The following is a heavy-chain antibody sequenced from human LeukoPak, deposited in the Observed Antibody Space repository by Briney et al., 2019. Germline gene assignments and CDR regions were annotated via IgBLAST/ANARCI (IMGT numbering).Heavy chain of an antibody. V-gene: IGHV4-61*02. CDR3: ARGGYYVDSSFDY. CDR1: GGSISSGSYD. CDR2: MYTSGST. Sequence: PSQTLSLTCTVSGGSISSGSYDWRWIRQPGGKGLEWIGRMYTSGSTIYNPSLKSRVTISVDTSKNQFSLRLSSLTAADTAVYYCARGGYYVDSSFDYWGQGSLVTVSS. D-gene: IGHD3-22*01. J-gene: IGHJ4*02.